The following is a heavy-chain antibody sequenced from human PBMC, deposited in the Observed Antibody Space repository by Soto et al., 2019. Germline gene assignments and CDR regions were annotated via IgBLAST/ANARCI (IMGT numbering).Heavy chain of an antibody. Sequence: ASVKVSCKASGYTFTSYYMHWVRQAPGQELEWMGIINPSGGSTSYAQKFQGRVTMTRDTSTSTVYMELSSLRSEDTAVYYCARDREYYYDSSGYYYYYYGMDVWGQGTTVTVSS. V-gene: IGHV1-46*01. J-gene: IGHJ6*02. CDR1: GYTFTSYY. D-gene: IGHD3-22*01. CDR3: ARDREYYYDSSGYYYYYYGMDV. CDR2: INPSGGST.